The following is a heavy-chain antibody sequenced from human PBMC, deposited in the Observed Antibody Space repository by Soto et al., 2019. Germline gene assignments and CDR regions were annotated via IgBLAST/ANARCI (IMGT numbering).Heavy chain of an antibody. CDR1: GGSISSSSYY. J-gene: IGHJ4*02. D-gene: IGHD2-15*01. CDR2: IYYSGST. V-gene: IGHV4-39*01. CDR3: ARQDRWLAPIDY. Sequence: QLQLQESGPGLVKPSETLSLTCTVSGGSISSSSYYWGWIRQPPGKGLEWIGSIYYSGSTYYNPSLKSRVTISVDTSKNQFSLKLSSVTAADTAVYYCARQDRWLAPIDYWGQGTLVTVSS.